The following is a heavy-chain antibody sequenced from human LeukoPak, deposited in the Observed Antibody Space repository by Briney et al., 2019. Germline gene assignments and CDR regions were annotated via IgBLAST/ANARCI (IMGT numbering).Heavy chain of an antibody. CDR3: ARWSDCSSTSCYSEAYYYYYGMDV. CDR2: IYPGDSDT. CDR1: GYSFTSYW. Sequence: GESLKISCKGSGYSFTSYWIGWVRQMPGKGLEWMGIIYPGDSDTRYSPSFQGQVTISADKSISTAYLQWSSLKASDTAMYYCARWSDCSSTSCYSEAYYYYYGMDVWGQGTTVTVSS. V-gene: IGHV5-51*01. D-gene: IGHD2-2*01. J-gene: IGHJ6*02.